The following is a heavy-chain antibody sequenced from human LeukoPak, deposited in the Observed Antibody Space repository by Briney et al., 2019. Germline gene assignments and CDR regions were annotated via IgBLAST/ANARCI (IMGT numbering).Heavy chain of an antibody. V-gene: IGHV5-10-1*01. J-gene: IGHJ4*02. CDR1: GSRFTSYW. CDR2: IDPSDSYT. D-gene: IGHD6-19*01. Sequence: GASLKISCKGSGSRFTSYWISWVRQMPGKGLEWMGRIDPSDSYTNYSPSFQGHVTISADKSINTAYLQWSSLKASDTAMYYCARHLSGGSGRHYWGQGTLVTVSS. CDR3: ARHLSGGSGRHY.